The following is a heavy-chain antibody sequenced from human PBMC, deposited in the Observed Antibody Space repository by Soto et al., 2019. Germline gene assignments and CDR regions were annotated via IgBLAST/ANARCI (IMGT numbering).Heavy chain of an antibody. CDR3: ARGVGSGSYYNQYNWFDP. CDR2: ISAYNGNT. Sequence: ASVKVSCKSSGYIFSDYGITWVRQAPGQGLEWMGWISAYNGNTDYAQKFQDRLTLATDTSTSTAYMELRSLRSDDTAVYYCARGVGSGSYYNQYNWFDPWGQGTLVTVSS. V-gene: IGHV1-18*01. D-gene: IGHD3-10*01. CDR1: GYIFSDYG. J-gene: IGHJ5*02.